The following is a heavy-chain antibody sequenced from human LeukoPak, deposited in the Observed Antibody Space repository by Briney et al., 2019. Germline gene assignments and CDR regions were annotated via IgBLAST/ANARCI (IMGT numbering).Heavy chain of an antibody. CDR2: ISAYNGNT. CDR1: GGTFGTHG. Sequence: ASVKVSCKASGGTFGTHGISWVRQAPGQGLEGMGWISAYNGNTNYAQKLQGRVTMTTDTSTSTAYMELRSLRSDDTAVYYCARVLAAAGMNYWFDPWGQGTLVTVSS. D-gene: IGHD6-13*01. CDR3: ARVLAAAGMNYWFDP. V-gene: IGHV1-18*01. J-gene: IGHJ5*02.